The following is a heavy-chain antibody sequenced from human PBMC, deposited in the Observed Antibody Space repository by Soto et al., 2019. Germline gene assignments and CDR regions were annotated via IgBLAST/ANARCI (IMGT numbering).Heavy chain of an antibody. V-gene: IGHV3-7*03. J-gene: IGHJ4*02. CDR2: ARQDGVDK. CDR3: ARDVGGILDY. CDR1: GFTLGNYW. Sequence: GSLRLSCTASGFTLGNYWMAWARQAPGKGLEWVANARQDGVDKGHADSVRDRFTIIRENARNSVFLRMNSLRAEDTAVYFCARDVGGILDYWGQGTLVTVSS.